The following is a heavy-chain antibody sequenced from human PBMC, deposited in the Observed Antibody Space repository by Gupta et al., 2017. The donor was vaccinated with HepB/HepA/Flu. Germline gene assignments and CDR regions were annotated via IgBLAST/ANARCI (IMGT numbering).Heavy chain of an antibody. V-gene: IGHV4-34*01. CDR3: TRVFGVPASVRVFDY. CDR1: GGSLRGYY. CDR2: IKHSGTT. Sequence: QAQLQQWGAGRLKPSETLSLTCGIYGGSLRGYYWTWIRQSPGTGLEWIGEIKHSGTTNSNPSLKSRVTISVDTSKNQLFLTMNSVTAADAAMYHCTRVFGVPASVRVFDYWGQGTLVTVSS. D-gene: IGHD2-2*01. J-gene: IGHJ4*02.